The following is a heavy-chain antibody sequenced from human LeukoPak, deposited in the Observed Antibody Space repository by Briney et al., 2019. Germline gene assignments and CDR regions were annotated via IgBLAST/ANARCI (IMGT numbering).Heavy chain of an antibody. CDR3: AKLGKTEYHYGSGRFSYYYYMDV. Sequence: PGGSLRLSCAASGFTFSSYEMNWVRQAPGKGLEWVSYISRSGSTIYYADSVKGRFTISRDNSKNTLYLQMNSLRAEDTAVYYCAKLGKTEYHYGSGRFSYYYYMDVWGKGTTVTISS. CDR1: GFTFSSYE. J-gene: IGHJ6*03. D-gene: IGHD3-10*01. V-gene: IGHV3-48*03. CDR2: ISRSGSTI.